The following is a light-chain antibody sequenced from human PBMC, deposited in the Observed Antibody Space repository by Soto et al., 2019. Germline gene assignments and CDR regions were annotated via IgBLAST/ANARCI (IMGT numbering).Light chain of an antibody. Sequence: EIVLPQSPGTLSLSPGERATLSCRASQSVSSRDLAWYQQKPGQAPRLLIYATSSRATGIPDRFSGSGSGTDFTLTISRLEPEDFAVYYCQQSASSVTFGQGTRLEIK. J-gene: IGKJ5*01. CDR3: QQSASSVT. CDR1: QSVSSRD. CDR2: ATS. V-gene: IGKV3-20*01.